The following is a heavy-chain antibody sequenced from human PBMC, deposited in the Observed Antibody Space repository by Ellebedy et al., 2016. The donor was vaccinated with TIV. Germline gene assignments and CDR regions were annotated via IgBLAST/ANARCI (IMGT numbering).Heavy chain of an antibody. Sequence: GGSLRLSCSASGFTFSSYTLHWVRQAPGKGLQYVSAISSNGGDAFYADSVKGRFTISRDNSKNTLYLQMSSLRTDDTAMYYCVKGYFGSGSPLDAFDIWGQGTMVTVSS. CDR3: VKGYFGSGSPLDAFDI. V-gene: IGHV3-64D*09. D-gene: IGHD3-10*01. CDR1: GFTFSSYT. J-gene: IGHJ3*02. CDR2: ISSNGGDA.